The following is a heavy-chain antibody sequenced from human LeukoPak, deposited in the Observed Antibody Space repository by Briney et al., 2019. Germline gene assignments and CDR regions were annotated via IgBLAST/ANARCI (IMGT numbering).Heavy chain of an antibody. J-gene: IGHJ6*02. V-gene: IGHV3-30*18. Sequence: GRSLRLSCAASGFSLTQYGMHWVRQAPGKGLEWVAVISYGGSSKYCADSVKGRFTISRDNSKNTLYLQMNSLRAEDTAVYYCAKGEIYYYGMDVWGQGTTVTVSS. CDR1: GFSLTQYG. CDR3: AKGEIYYYGMDV. CDR2: ISYGGSSK.